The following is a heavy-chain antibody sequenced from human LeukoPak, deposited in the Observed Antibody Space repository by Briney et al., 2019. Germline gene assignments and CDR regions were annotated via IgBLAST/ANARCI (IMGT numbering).Heavy chain of an antibody. CDR1: GYTFTSYG. D-gene: IGHD2/OR15-2a*01. CDR2: ISAYNGNT. CDR3: ARDLLLGNILLDY. V-gene: IGHV1-18*01. J-gene: IGHJ4*02. Sequence: ASVKVSCKASGYTFTSYGISWVRQAPGQGLEWMGWISAYNGNTNYAQKLQGRVTMATDTSTSTVYMELSSLRSEDTAVYYCARDLLLGNILLDYWGRGTLVTVSS.